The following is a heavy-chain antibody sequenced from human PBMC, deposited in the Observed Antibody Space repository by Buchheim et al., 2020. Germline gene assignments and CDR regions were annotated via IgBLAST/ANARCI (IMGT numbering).Heavy chain of an antibody. CDR1: GFTFSSYG. Sequence: QVQLVESGGGVVQPGRSLRLSCAASGFTFSSYGMHWVRQAPGMGLEWVAVISYDGSNKYYADSVKGRFTISRDNSKNTLYLQMNSLRAEDTAVYYCAKDALKLTLDYWGQGTL. J-gene: IGHJ4*02. CDR2: ISYDGSNK. V-gene: IGHV3-30*18. D-gene: IGHD2-8*01. CDR3: AKDALKLTLDY.